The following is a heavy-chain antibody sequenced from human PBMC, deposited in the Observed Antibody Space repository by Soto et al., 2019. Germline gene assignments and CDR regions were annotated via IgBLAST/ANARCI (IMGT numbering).Heavy chain of an antibody. CDR3: ASPVCGGDCLQVGMDV. Sequence: GASVKVSCKASGGTFSSYAISWVRQAPGQGLEWMGGIIPIFGTANYAQKFQGRVTITADESTSTAYMELSSLRSEDTAVYYCASPVCGGDCLQVGMDVWGQGTTVTVSS. CDR1: GGTFSSYA. D-gene: IGHD2-21*02. V-gene: IGHV1-69*13. CDR2: IIPIFGTA. J-gene: IGHJ6*02.